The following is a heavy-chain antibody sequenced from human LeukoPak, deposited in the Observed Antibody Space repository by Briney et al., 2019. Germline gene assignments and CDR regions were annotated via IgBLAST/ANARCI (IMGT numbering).Heavy chain of an antibody. CDR1: GGTFSSYA. CDR2: IIPILGIA. D-gene: IGHD1-20*01. V-gene: IGHV1-69*04. J-gene: IGHJ5*02. CDR3: AREGGDLLTGTTDWFDP. Sequence: SVKVSCKASGGTFSSYAISWVRQAPGQGLEWMGRIIPILGIANYAQKFQGRVTITADKSTSTAYMELSSLRSEDTAVYYCAREGGDLLTGTTDWFDPWGQGTLVTVSS.